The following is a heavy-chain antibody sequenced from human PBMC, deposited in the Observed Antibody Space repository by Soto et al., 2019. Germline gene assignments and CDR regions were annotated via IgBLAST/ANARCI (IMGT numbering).Heavy chain of an antibody. CDR3: AREALKYYXDSSGYYGPDHTNWFDP. Sequence: ASVKVSCKASGYTFTSYEMHWVRQAPGQRLEWMGWINAGNGNTKYSRKFQGRVTITRDTSASTAYMELSSLRSEDTAVYYCAREALKYYXDSSGYYGPDHTNWFDPWGQGTLVTVSS. V-gene: IGHV1-3*01. D-gene: IGHD3-22*01. CDR2: INAGNGNT. J-gene: IGHJ5*02. CDR1: GYTFTSYE.